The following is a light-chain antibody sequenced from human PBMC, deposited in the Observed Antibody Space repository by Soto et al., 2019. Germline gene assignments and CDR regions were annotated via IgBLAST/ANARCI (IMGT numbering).Light chain of an antibody. V-gene: IGKV1-5*03. CDR1: QNIRSW. Sequence: DIQMTQSPSTLSASVGDRVTITCRASQNIRSWLAWYQQKPGQAPRLLIYKASSLESGVASRFSGSGSGTDFTLTISMLPADVAAYYYCQQYDTSSTFGGGTKVEIK. CDR3: QQYDTSST. CDR2: KAS. J-gene: IGKJ4*02.